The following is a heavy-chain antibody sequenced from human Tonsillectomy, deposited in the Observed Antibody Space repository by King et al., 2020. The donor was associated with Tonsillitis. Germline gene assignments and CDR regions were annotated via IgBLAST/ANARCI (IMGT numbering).Heavy chain of an antibody. D-gene: IGHD1-26*01. J-gene: IGHJ4*02. CDR1: GFTVSTNY. CDR3: ARDLGPGAHYFDY. CDR2: IYSGGST. Sequence: QLVESGGGLIQPGGSLRLSCAASGFTVSTNYMSWVRQAPGKGLEWVSVIYSGGSTYYADSVKGRFTISRDNSKNTLYLQMNSLRAEDTAVYYCARDLGPGAHYFDYWGQGTVVTVSS. V-gene: IGHV3-53*01.